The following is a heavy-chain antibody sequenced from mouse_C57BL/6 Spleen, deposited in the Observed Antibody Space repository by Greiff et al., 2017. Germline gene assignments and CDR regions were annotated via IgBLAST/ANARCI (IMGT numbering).Heavy chain of an antibody. J-gene: IGHJ2*01. Sequence: VQLQQSGAELVRPGASVTLSCKASGYTFTDYEMHWVKQTPVHGLEWIGAIDPETGGTAYNQKFKGKAILTADKSSSTAYMELRSLTSEDSAVYYCTKSDEGYRYYFDYWGQGTTLTVSS. D-gene: IGHD2-3*01. CDR1: GYTFTDYE. CDR2: IDPETGGT. CDR3: TKSDEGYRYYFDY. V-gene: IGHV1-15*01.